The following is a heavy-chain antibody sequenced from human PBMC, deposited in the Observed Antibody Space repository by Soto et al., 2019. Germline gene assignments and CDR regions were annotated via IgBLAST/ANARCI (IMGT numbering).Heavy chain of an antibody. CDR3: ARQGFGPLRGLVDV. CDR2: VHHSWGS. V-gene: IGHV4-59*08. CDR1: GGSISSYY. D-gene: IGHD3-10*01. J-gene: IGHJ6*02. Sequence: QVQLQESGLGLVKPSETLSLSCTVSGGSISSYYWSWFRQSPGKRMEWIGYVHHSWGSSYNPSLQSRFVISLDSSKIQFSLKVTSVTATDQSVYYCARQGFGPLRGLVDVWGQGTTVTVSS.